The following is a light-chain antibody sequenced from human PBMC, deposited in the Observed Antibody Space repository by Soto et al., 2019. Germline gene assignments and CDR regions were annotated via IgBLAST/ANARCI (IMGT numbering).Light chain of an antibody. J-gene: IGLJ2*01. CDR1: SSNIGTHT. CDR3: EAWDGSLNVVL. CDR2: SNN. Sequence: QSVLTQPPSASGPPGQRVTISCSGSSSNIGTHTVNWYQHLPGSAPQLLIYSNNQRPSGVPDRFSGSKSGTSASLAISGLQPDDEADYYCEAWDGSLNVVLFGGGTKLTVL. V-gene: IGLV1-44*01.